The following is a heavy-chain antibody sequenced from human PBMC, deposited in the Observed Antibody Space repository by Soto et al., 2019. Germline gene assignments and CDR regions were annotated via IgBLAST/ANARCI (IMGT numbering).Heavy chain of an antibody. CDR1: GFTVSSNY. CDR3: ASTKSDTVLRYFDWLPHYYYYGMDV. CDR2: IYSGGST. Sequence: GGSLRLSCAASGFTVSSNYMSWVRQAPGKGLEWVSVIYSGGSTYYADSVKGRFTISRDNSKNTLYLQMNSLRAEDTAVYYCASTKSDTVLRYFDWLPHYYYYGMDVWGQGTTVTVSS. J-gene: IGHJ6*02. V-gene: IGHV3-53*01. D-gene: IGHD3-9*01.